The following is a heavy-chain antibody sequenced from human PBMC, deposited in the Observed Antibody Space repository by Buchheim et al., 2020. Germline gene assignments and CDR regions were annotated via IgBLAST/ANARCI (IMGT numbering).Heavy chain of an antibody. V-gene: IGHV3-30-3*01. Sequence: QVQLVESGGGVVQPGRSLRLSCAASGFTFSSYAMHWVRQAPGKGLEWVAVISYDGSNKYYADSVKGRFTISRDNSKNTLYLQMNSLRAEDTAVYYCARVSGSSWYSETYYGMDVWGQGTT. CDR2: ISYDGSNK. CDR1: GFTFSSYA. J-gene: IGHJ6*02. CDR3: ARVSGSSWYSETYYGMDV. D-gene: IGHD6-13*01.